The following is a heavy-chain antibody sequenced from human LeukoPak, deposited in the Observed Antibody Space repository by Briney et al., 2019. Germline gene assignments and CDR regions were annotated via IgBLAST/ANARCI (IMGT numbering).Heavy chain of an antibody. CDR1: GGSISSYY. J-gene: IGHJ3*02. V-gene: IGHV4-59*08. D-gene: IGHD7-27*01. CDR2: IYYSGST. CDR3: ARPKLGSDAFDI. Sequence: SGTLSLTCTVSGGSISSYYWSWIRQPPGKGLEWIGYIYYSGSTNYNPSLKSRVTISVDTSKNQFSLKLSSVTAADTAVYYCARPKLGSDAFDIWGQGTMVTVSS.